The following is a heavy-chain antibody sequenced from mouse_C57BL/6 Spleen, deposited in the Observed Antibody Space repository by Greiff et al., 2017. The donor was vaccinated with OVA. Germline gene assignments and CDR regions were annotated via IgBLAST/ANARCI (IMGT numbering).Heavy chain of an antibody. D-gene: IGHD1-1*01. Sequence: QVQLQQPGAELVKPGASVKMSCKASGYTFTSYWITWVKQRPGQGLEWIGDIYPGSGSTNYNEKFKSKATLTVDTSSSTAYMQLSSLTSEDSAVYYCARSSDQYYGSSSWFAYWGQGTLVTVSA. CDR2: IYPGSGST. J-gene: IGHJ3*01. V-gene: IGHV1-55*01. CDR1: GYTFTSYW. CDR3: ARSSDQYYGSSSWFAY.